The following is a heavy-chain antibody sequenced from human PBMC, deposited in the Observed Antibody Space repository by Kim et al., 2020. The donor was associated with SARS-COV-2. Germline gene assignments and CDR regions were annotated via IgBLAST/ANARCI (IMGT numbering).Heavy chain of an antibody. J-gene: IGHJ6*02. CDR3: ARDRPIAAAGTLSHYYYYYGMDV. V-gene: IGHV3-21*01. D-gene: IGHD6-13*01. CDR2: ISSSSSYI. Sequence: GGSLRLSCAASGFTFSSYSMNWVRQAPGKGLEWVSSISSSSSYIYYADSVKGRFTISRDNAKNSLYLQMNSLRAEDTAVYYCARDRPIAAAGTLSHYYYYYGMDVWGQGTTVTVSS. CDR1: GFTFSSYS.